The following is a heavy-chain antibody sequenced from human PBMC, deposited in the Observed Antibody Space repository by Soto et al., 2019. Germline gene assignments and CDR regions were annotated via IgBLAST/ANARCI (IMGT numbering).Heavy chain of an antibody. V-gene: IGHV2-5*02. J-gene: IGHJ5*02. D-gene: IGHD3-3*01. CDR2: IYWDDDK. CDR1: GFSVSTSGVG. CDR3: AHRQEFNSDWSGGWFGP. Sequence: QITLKESGPTLVEPTQTLTLTCTFSGFSVSTSGVGVGWIRQPPGKALEWLAFIYWDDDKRYSPSLKSRLTITKDTSKNQVVLKMTNMDPVDTATYYYAHRQEFNSDWSGGWFGPWGQGTLVTVSS.